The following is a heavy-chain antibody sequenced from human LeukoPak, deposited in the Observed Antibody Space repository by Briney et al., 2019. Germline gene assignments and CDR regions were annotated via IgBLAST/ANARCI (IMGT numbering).Heavy chain of an antibody. J-gene: IGHJ4*02. CDR2: IKSKTDGGTT. V-gene: IGHV3-15*01. D-gene: IGHD3-16*01. CDR1: GFTVSSNY. CDR3: TTVWGSYIFQTANDY. Sequence: PGGSLRLSCAASGFTVSSNYMSWVRQAPGKGLEWVGRIKSKTDGGTTDYAAPVKGRFTISRDDSKNTLYLQMNSLKTEDTAVYYCTTVWGSYIFQTANDYWGQGTLVTVSS.